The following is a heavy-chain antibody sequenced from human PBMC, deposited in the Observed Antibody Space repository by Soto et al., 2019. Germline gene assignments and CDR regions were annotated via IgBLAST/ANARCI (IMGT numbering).Heavy chain of an antibody. D-gene: IGHD3-10*01. CDR2: ISSSSSYI. CDR1: GFTFSSYS. Sequence: ESGGGLVKPGGSLRLSCAASGFTFSSYSMNWVRQAPGKGLEWVSSISSSSSYIYYADSVKGRFTISRDNAKNSLYLQMNSLRAEDTAVYYCAREEGFGEAHVLYYFDYWGQGTLVTVSS. CDR3: AREEGFGEAHVLYYFDY. V-gene: IGHV3-21*01. J-gene: IGHJ4*02.